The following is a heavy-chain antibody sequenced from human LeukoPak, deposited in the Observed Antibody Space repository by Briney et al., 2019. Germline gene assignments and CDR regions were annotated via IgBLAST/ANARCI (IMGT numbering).Heavy chain of an antibody. CDR2: FGGSSGKI. V-gene: IGHV3-23*01. CDR3: AKEGRSGTCSGCWFDP. D-gene: IGHD2-15*01. J-gene: IGHJ5*02. Sequence: ASETLSLTCTVSGASFNSSNYYRGWLRQPPGKGLEWVSSFGGSSGKIYYADSVKGRFSISRDNSKNTLYLQMNSLRAEDTAVYFCAKEGRSGTCSGCWFDPWGQGTLVTVSS. CDR1: GASFNSSNYY.